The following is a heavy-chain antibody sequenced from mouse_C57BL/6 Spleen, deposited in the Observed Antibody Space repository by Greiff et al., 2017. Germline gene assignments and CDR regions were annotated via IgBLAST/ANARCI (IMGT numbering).Heavy chain of an antibody. V-gene: IGHV5-4*01. Sequence: EVQLVESGGGLVKPGGSLKLSCAASGFTFSSYAMSWVRQTPEKRLEWVATISGGGSYTYYPDNVKGRSAISRDNAKNTLYLQMSHLKSEDTAMYYCARDPSGTWGFDYWGQGTTLTVSS. CDR1: GFTFSSYA. CDR3: ARDPSGTWGFDY. J-gene: IGHJ2*01. D-gene: IGHD4-1*01. CDR2: ISGGGSYT.